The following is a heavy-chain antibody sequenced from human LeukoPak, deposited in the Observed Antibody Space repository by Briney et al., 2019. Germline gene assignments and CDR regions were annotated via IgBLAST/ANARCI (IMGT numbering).Heavy chain of an antibody. V-gene: IGHV4-39*07. CDR2: INHSGST. J-gene: IGHJ6*02. D-gene: IGHD2-2*01. Sequence: KPSETLSLTCTVSGGSISSSSYYWGWIRQPPGKGLEWIGEINHSGSTNYNPSLKSRVTISVDTSKNQFSLKLSSVTAADTAVYYCVAVPRVYYYGMDVWGQGTTVTVSS. CDR1: GGSISSSSYY. CDR3: VAVPRVYYYGMDV.